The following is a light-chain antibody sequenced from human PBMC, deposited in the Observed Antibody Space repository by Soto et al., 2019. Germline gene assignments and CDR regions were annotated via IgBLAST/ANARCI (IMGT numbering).Light chain of an antibody. CDR2: EVT. Sequence: QSVLTQPPSASGSPGQTVTISCTGTSSDVGGYDYVSWYQQHPGEAPKLIIYEVTKRPSGVPDRFSGSKSGNTASLTVSGLQAEDEADYHCSSYAGGKNFYVFGTGDQGHRP. V-gene: IGLV2-8*01. CDR3: SSYAGGKNFYV. J-gene: IGLJ1*01. CDR1: SSDVGGYDY.